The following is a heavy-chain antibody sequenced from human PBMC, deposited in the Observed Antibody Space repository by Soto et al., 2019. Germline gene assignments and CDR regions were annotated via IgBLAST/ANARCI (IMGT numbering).Heavy chain of an antibody. D-gene: IGHD2-2*01. V-gene: IGHV1-69*12. J-gene: IGHJ6*02. CDR1: GGTFSSYA. CDR2: IVPIFGTA. CDR3: ARESVVLVPAAREYYGMDV. Sequence: QVQLVQSGAEVKKPGSSVKVSCKASGGTFSSYAISWVRQAPGQGLEWMGGIVPIFGTAKYAQKFQGRFTITADESTSTAYMELSSLRSEDTAVYYCARESVVLVPAAREYYGMDVWGQGTTVTVSS.